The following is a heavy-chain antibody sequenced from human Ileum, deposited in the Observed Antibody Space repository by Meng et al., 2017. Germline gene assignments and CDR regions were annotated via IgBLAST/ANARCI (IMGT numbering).Heavy chain of an antibody. CDR2: INVYSGET. J-gene: IGHJ4*02. CDR3: ATRGNPYLDY. Sequence: LVKSGAEGKNSGASAEVSSHGSGHTLRSDCFIWVRQAPGQGLEWMGWINVYSGETNYALKFQHRITMTTDTSTKTGYMELRSLRSDDTAIYYCATRGNPYLDYWGQGTMVTVSS. CDR1: GHTLRSDC. V-gene: IGHV1-18*01.